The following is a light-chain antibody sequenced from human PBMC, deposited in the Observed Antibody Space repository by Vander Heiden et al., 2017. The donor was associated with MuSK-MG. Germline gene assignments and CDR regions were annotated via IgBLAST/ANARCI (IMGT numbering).Light chain of an antibody. CDR3: SSYKSSSTYVV. J-gene: IGLJ2*01. Sequence: QSALTQPASVSGSPGQSITIYCTGTSSDVGGYNYVSWYQQHPGKAPTLMLYDASNRPSVVSHRFSGSKSGNTASLTISGLQAEAEADYYCSSYKSSSTYVVFGGGTKLTVL. CDR2: DAS. CDR1: SSDVGGYNY. V-gene: IGLV2-14*03.